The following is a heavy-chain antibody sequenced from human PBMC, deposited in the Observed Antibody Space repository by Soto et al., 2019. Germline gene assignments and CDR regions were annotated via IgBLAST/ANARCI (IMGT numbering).Heavy chain of an antibody. CDR2: ISGIVGGT. D-gene: IGHD3-10*01. V-gene: IGHV3-23*01. Sequence: EVQLLESGGGLVQPGGSLRLSCTASGFTFSSYVMTWVRQAPGKGLEWVATISGIVGGTYYADSVKGRFSISRDNSKNTLDVQMNNLRAEDTAIYYCSKDLYGEQYYLHFWGQGTLVTVSS. CDR3: SKDLYGEQYYLHF. J-gene: IGHJ4*02. CDR1: GFTFSSYV.